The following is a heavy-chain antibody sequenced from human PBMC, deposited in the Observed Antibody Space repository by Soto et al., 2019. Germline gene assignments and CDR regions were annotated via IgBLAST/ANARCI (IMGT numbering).Heavy chain of an antibody. CDR1: GFSFSSHW. V-gene: IGHV3-7*01. Sequence: EVQLVESGGGLVQPGGSLRLSCEASGFSFSSHWMSWVRQAPGKGPEWVANIKEDGSEKYYVDSVKGRFTISRDNAKNSVYLEMNSLRAEDRAVYYCARVRTLGGLRMLDYWGQGTLVTVSS. D-gene: IGHD2-21*02. J-gene: IGHJ4*01. CDR3: ARVRTLGGLRMLDY. CDR2: IKEDGSEK.